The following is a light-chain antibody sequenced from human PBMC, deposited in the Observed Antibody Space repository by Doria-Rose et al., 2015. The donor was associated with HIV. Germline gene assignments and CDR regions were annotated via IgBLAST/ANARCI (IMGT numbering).Light chain of an antibody. CDR1: QSISHW. CDR2: KAS. J-gene: IGKJ1*01. Sequence: DIQLTQSPSTLSASVGDRATITCRASQSISHWLAWYQQKPGQDPKLLISKASTLQSGVPSRFRGSGSGTEFTLTINSLQPDDFATYYCQHFDKYFSWTFGHGTKVDIK. V-gene: IGKV1-5*03. CDR3: QHFDKYFSWT.